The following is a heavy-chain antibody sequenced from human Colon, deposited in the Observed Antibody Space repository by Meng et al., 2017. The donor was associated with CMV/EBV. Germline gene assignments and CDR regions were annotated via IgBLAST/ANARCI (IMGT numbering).Heavy chain of an antibody. D-gene: IGHD2-2*01. CDR3: AGQRKEHCSGTGCPLDF. CDR2: VFFSGSI. J-gene: IGHJ4*02. CDR1: RGSISSYY. Sequence: SETLSLTCNVSRGSISSYYWSWVRQSPGKGLEWIGYVFFSGSINYNPSLKSRVTISVDTYRNKFSLRLTSVTAADTAVYYCAGQRKEHCSGTGCPLDFWGQGTLVTVSS. V-gene: IGHV4-59*01.